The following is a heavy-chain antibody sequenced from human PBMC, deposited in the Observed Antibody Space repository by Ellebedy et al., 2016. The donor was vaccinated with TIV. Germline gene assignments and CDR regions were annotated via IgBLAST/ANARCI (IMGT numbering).Heavy chain of an antibody. D-gene: IGHD2-15*01. Sequence: GESLKISCAASGFTFSSTWMHWVRQAPGKGLFWVSRIDSDGSNADYADSVRGRFTISRDNAKNTLYLQMNSLRAEDTAVYYCVGSGGYCSGGRCYPHFHYWGQGILVTVSS. J-gene: IGHJ4*02. CDR2: IDSDGSNA. CDR3: VGSGGYCSGGRCYPHFHY. CDR1: GFTFSSTW. V-gene: IGHV3-74*01.